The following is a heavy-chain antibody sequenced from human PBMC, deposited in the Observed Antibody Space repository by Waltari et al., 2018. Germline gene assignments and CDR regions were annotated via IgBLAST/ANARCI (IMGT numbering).Heavy chain of an antibody. J-gene: IGHJ6*03. CDR2: INPNSGGT. D-gene: IGHD1-20*01. CDR3: ARDPLTGTTPIYYYMDV. CDR1: GYTFTGYY. Sequence: QVQLVQSGAEVKKPGASVKVSCKASGYTFTGYYMHWVRQAPGQGLEWMGRINPNSGGTNYAQKFQGRVTMTRDTSISTAYMELSRLRSDDTAVYYCARDPLTGTTPIYYYMDVWGKGTTVTVSS. V-gene: IGHV1-2*06.